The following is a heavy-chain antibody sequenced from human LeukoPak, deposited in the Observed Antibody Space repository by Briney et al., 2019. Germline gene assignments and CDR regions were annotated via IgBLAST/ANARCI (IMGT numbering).Heavy chain of an antibody. V-gene: IGHV4-59*01. J-gene: IGHJ6*03. CDR2: IYDSGIT. CDR1: GGSISSYY. D-gene: IGHD3-10*01. Sequence: PSETLSLTCTVSGGSISSYYWSWIRQPPGQGLEWIGHIYDSGITNYNPSLKSRVTISVDTSKNQFSLKLSSVTAADTAVYYCATMVGPGSYSSYYYYYYMDVWGKGTTVTISS. CDR3: ATMVGPGSYSSYYYYYYMDV.